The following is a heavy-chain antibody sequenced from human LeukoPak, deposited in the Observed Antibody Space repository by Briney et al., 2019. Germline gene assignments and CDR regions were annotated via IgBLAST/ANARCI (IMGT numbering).Heavy chain of an antibody. D-gene: IGHD1-26*01. CDR2: IYYSGST. V-gene: IGHV4-39*01. J-gene: IGHJ3*02. Sequence: SETLSLTCTVSGGSISSNKYYWGWIRQPPGKGLEWIGSIYYSGSTYYNPSLKSRVTISADTSKNQFSLKLSSVTAADTAVYYCATPYSGGYHGLDIWGQGTMVTVSS. CDR1: GGSISSNKYY. CDR3: ATPYSGGYHGLDI.